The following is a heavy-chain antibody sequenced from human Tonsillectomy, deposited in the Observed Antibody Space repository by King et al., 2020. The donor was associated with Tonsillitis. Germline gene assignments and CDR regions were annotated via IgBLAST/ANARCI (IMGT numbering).Heavy chain of an antibody. V-gene: IGHV3-33*01. CDR2: IWYDGSNK. D-gene: IGHD2-2*01. J-gene: IGHJ6*02. CDR1: GFTFSSYG. Sequence: VQLVESGGGVVQPGRSLRLSCAASGFTFSSYGMHWVRQAPGKGLEWVALIWYDGSNKYYADSVKGRFTISRDNSKNTLYLQMNSLRAEDTAVYYCARDPSLGSKRLSIDYYYYGMDVWGQGTTVTVSS. CDR3: ARDPSLGSKRLSIDYYYYGMDV.